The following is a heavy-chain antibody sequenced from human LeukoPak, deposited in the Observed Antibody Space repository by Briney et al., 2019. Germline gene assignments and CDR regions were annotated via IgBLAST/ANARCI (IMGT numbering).Heavy chain of an antibody. CDR3: ARDSSGWLFDY. CDR1: GFTFSSYA. Sequence: GGSLGLSCAASGFTFSSYAMSWVRQAPGKGLEWVSSISSSSSYIYYADSVKGRFTISRDNAKNSLYLQMNSLRAEDTAVYYCARDSSGWLFDYWGQGTLVTVSS. V-gene: IGHV3-21*01. CDR2: ISSSSSYI. J-gene: IGHJ4*02. D-gene: IGHD6-19*01.